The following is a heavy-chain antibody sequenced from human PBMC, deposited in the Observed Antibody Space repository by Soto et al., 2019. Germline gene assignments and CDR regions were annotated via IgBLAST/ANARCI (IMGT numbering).Heavy chain of an antibody. CDR2: INPNSGST. CDR3: ARVSRRNNWNWFDP. Sequence: ASVKVSCKASGYTFTGYYMHWVRQAPGQGLEWMGIINPNSGSTSYAQKFQGRVTMTRDTSTSTVYMELSSLRSEDTAVYYCARVSRRNNWNWFDPWGQGTLVTSPQ. V-gene: IGHV1-46*03. D-gene: IGHD1-20*01. J-gene: IGHJ5*02. CDR1: GYTFTGYY.